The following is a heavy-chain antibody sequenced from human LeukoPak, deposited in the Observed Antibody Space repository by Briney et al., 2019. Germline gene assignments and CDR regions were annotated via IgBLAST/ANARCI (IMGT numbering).Heavy chain of an antibody. J-gene: IGHJ4*02. CDR1: GFTFSSYS. Sequence: GGSLRLSCAASGFTFSSYSMNWVRQAPGKGLEWVSYISSSSSTIYYADSVKGRFTISRDTSKNTLFLQLNSLKLEDTAVYYCAKPSRASGVVVFFDNWGQGTLVTVSS. CDR3: AKPSRASGVVVFFDN. D-gene: IGHD3-22*01. CDR2: ISSSSSTI. V-gene: IGHV3-48*01.